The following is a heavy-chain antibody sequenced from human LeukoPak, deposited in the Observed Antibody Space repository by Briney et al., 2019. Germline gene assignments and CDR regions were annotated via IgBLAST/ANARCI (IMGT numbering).Heavy chain of an antibody. CDR2: IYPDDSDT. V-gene: IGHV5-51*01. D-gene: IGHD2-8*01. J-gene: IGHJ6*03. CDR3: ARHGHCTNGVCYPNYYYHMDV. Sequence: GESLKISCKGSGYSFASSWIGWVRQMPGKGLEWMGIIYPDDSDTRYSPSFEGQITISVDKSISTAYLQWSSLKASDTAVYCCARHGHCTNGVCYPNYYYHMDVWGKGTTVTVSS. CDR1: GYSFASSW.